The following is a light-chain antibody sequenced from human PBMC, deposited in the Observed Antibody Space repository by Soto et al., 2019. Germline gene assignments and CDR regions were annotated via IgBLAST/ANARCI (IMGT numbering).Light chain of an antibody. V-gene: IGKV3-20*01. J-gene: IGKJ5*01. CDR2: GAS. CDR1: QSVDNDY. CDR3: QQYGTSRSIS. Sequence: VVLTQSPGTLSLSPGEGATLSCRASQSVDNDYVAWYQQKPGQAPRLIIYGASGRATGIPDRFSGSGFGTDFTLTISRLEPEDFAVYYCQQYGTSRSISFGQGTRLDIK.